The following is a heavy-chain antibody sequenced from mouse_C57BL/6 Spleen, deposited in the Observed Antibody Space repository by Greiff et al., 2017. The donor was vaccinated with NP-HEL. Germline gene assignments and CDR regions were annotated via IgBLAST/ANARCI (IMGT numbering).Heavy chain of an antibody. D-gene: IGHD2-3*01. Sequence: VQLQQSGAELVRPGASVTLSCTASGYTFTDYEMHWVKQTPVHGLEWIGAIDPETGGSASNQKFKGKAILTANKSSSTAYKELRSLTSEDSAGYYCKRDVDGYFDGWGQGTTLTVA. CDR2: IDPETGGS. CDR1: GYTFTDYE. J-gene: IGHJ2*01. CDR3: KRDVDGYFDG. V-gene: IGHV1-15*01.